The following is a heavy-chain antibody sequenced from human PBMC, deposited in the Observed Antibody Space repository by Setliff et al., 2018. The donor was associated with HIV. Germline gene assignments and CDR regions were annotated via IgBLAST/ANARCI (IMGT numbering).Heavy chain of an antibody. CDR3: ARDWSMTSRESNWFDP. Sequence: ASVKVSCKASGYTFTGYFIHWVRQAPGQGLEWMGQINPNRGDTKSHHKFADRLIMSRDTSLTTVYMELTSLRSDDTAVYYCARDWSMTSRESNWFDPWGQGTLVTVSS. J-gene: IGHJ5*02. D-gene: IGHD6-6*01. CDR1: GYTFTGYF. V-gene: IGHV1-2*06. CDR2: INPNRGDT.